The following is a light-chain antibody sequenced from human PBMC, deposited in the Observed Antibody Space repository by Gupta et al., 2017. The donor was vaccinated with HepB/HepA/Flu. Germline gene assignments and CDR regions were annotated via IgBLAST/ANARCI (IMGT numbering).Light chain of an antibody. CDR3: SSYTSSSTGVNWV. Sequence: QSALPQPASVSGSPRQSLPLSCTGTRRDVGGHNSVPWYQQHPGKAPKLMIYDVSNRPSGVSNRFSGSKSGNTASLTISGLQAEDEADYYCSSYTSSSTGVNWVFGGGTKLTVL. J-gene: IGLJ3*02. CDR1: RRDVGGHNS. V-gene: IGLV2-14*03. CDR2: DVS.